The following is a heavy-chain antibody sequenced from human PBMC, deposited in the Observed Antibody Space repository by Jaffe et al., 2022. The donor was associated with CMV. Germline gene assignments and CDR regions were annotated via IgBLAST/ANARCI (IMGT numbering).Heavy chain of an antibody. V-gene: IGHV3-9*01. CDR3: AKDIGVAGTRVEYFQH. CDR2: ISWNSGSI. Sequence: EVQLVESGGGLVQPGRSLRLSCAASGFTFDDYAMHWVRQAPGKGLEWVSGISWNSGSIGYADSVKGRFTISRDNAKNSLYLQMNSLRAEDTALYYCAKDIGVAGTRVEYFQHWGQGTLVTVSS. J-gene: IGHJ1*01. CDR1: GFTFDDYA. D-gene: IGHD6-19*01.